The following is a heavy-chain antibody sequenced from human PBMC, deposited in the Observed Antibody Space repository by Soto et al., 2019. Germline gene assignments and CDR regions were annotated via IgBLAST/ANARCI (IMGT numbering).Heavy chain of an antibody. CDR3: ARRHGGTYFEPSNWFDP. J-gene: IGHJ5*02. CDR2: IYPGDSDT. D-gene: IGHD1-26*01. Sequence: PGESLKISCKASVYSFTSYWIGWVRQMPGKGLEWMGIIYPGDSDTRYSPSFQGQVTISADQSISTVYLQWTSLKPSDTAIYYCARRHGGTYFEPSNWFDPWGQGTLVTVSS. CDR1: VYSFTSYW. V-gene: IGHV5-51*01.